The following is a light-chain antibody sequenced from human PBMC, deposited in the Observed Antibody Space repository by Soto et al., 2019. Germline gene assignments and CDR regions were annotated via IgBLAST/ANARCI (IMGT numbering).Light chain of an antibody. J-gene: IGLJ2*01. CDR3: QSYDSSLSGSV. V-gene: IGLV1-40*01. CDR1: SSNIGAGYD. CDR2: GNS. Sequence: QSVLTQPPSVSGAPGQRVTISCTGSSSNIGAGYDVHWYQHLPGTSPKLLIYGNSNRPSGVPDRFSGSKSGTSASLAITGLQAEDEADDYRQSYDSSLSGSVFGGGTKLTVL.